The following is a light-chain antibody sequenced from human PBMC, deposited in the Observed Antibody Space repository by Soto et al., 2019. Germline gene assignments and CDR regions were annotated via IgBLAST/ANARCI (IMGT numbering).Light chain of an antibody. CDR2: KAS. CDR3: QQYHSYWGFT. Sequence: DIQMTQSPSTLSASVGDRVTITCRASQSISSWLAWYQQKPGKAPKLLIYKASSLESGVPSRFSGSGSGTEFPLTISSLQPDDFATYYCQQYHSYWGFTFGPGTKVDIK. CDR1: QSISSW. J-gene: IGKJ3*01. V-gene: IGKV1-5*03.